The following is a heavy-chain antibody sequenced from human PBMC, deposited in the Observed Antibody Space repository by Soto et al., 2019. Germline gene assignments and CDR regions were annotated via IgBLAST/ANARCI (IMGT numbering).Heavy chain of an antibody. J-gene: IGHJ6*02. Sequence: QVELAQSGAEVKKPGASVKISCKTSGYDFIAYALHWVRQAPGQRPEWMGWINAANGDTKYSRKFQGRVTMTAATSASTGYLEMRSLKSDDTAVYYCTIFHSHGMDVWGQGTKVTVSS. D-gene: IGHD3-3*01. CDR3: TIFHSHGMDV. V-gene: IGHV1-3*01. CDR1: GYDFIAYA. CDR2: INAANGDT.